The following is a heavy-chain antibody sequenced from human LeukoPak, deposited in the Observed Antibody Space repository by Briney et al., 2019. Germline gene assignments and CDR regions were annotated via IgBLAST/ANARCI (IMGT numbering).Heavy chain of an antibody. CDR2: IYYSGST. D-gene: IGHD6-13*01. V-gene: IGHV4-30-4*01. CDR3: ARDGYIAAAGSGAFDI. CDR1: GGSISSGDYY. J-gene: IGHJ3*02. Sequence: SETLSLTCTVSGGSISSGDYYWSWIRQPPGKGLEWIGYIYYSGSTYYNPSLKSRVTISVDTSKNQFSLKLSSVTAADTAVYYCARDGYIAAAGSGAFDIWGQGTMVTVSS.